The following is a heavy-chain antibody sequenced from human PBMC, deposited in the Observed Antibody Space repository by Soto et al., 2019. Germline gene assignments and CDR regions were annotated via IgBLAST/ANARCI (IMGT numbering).Heavy chain of an antibody. J-gene: IGHJ5*02. D-gene: IGHD3-10*01. CDR2: IVPILGVP. Sequence: QVQLVQSGAEVKKPGSSVKISCKASGDTFNTYPITWVRQAPGQGLEWMGRIVPILGVPNSAQKFQGRLTFTADKSTTTVYMELSSLRADDTAFYYCARYGYAYGSGSFLATWGQGTLVIVSS. CDR3: ARYGYAYGSGSFLAT. V-gene: IGHV1-69*02. CDR1: GDTFNTYP.